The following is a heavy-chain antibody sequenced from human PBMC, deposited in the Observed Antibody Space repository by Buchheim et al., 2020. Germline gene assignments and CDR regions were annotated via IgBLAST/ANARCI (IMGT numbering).Heavy chain of an antibody. CDR1: GYSISSGYY. V-gene: IGHV4-38-2*02. CDR2: IYHSGNT. Sequence: QVQLQESGPGLVKPSETLSLTCIVSGYSISSGYYWGWIRQPPGKGLEWIGSIYHSGNTYYNPSLKSRVAISVDTSKNQFSPKLSSVTAADTAVYYCARGSFGVVIAPDYWGQGTL. CDR3: ARGSFGVVIAPDY. D-gene: IGHD3-3*01. J-gene: IGHJ4*02.